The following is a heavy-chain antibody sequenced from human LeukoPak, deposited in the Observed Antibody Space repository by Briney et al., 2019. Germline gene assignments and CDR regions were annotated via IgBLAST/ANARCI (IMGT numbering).Heavy chain of an antibody. D-gene: IGHD6-13*01. J-gene: IGHJ6*03. V-gene: IGHV4-34*01. CDR2: INHSGST. Sequence: PSETLSLTCAVYGGSFSGYYWSWIRQPPGKGLEWIGEINHSGSTNYNPSLKSRVTILVDTSKNQFSRKLSSVTAEDTVVYYCARVSIAAAGSNGYMDVWGKGTTVTVSS. CDR3: ARVSIAAAGSNGYMDV. CDR1: GGSFSGYY.